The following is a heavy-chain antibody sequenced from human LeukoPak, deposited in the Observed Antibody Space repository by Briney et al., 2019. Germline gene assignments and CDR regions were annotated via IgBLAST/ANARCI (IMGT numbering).Heavy chain of an antibody. V-gene: IGHV4-4*07. CDR1: GVSISSYY. CDR3: ARDNYDYVWGSYRHLDY. D-gene: IGHD3-16*02. J-gene: IGHJ4*02. Sequence: SSETLSLTCTVSGVSISSYYWSWLRQAAGKGLEWIGRIYTSGSTNYNPSLKSRVTISVDTFKNQFSLKVTSVTAADTAVYYCARDNYDYVWGSYRHLDYWGQGNLVTVSS. CDR2: IYTSGST.